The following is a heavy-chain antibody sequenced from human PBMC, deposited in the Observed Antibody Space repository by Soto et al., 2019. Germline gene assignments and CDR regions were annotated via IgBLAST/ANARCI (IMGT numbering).Heavy chain of an antibody. CDR2: ISSSSSYI. CDR1: GFTFSSYS. Sequence: GESLKISCAASGFTFSSYSMNWVRQAPGKGLEWVSSISSSSSYIYYADSVKGRFTISRDNAKNSLYLQMNSLRAEDTAVYYCAREYDILTGYYLLEHKSYYYYYMDVWGKGTTVTVSS. D-gene: IGHD3-9*01. V-gene: IGHV3-21*01. CDR3: AREYDILTGYYLLEHKSYYYYYMDV. J-gene: IGHJ6*03.